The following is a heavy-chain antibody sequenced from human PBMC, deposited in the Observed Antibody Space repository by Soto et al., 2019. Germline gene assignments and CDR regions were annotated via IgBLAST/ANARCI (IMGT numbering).Heavy chain of an antibody. J-gene: IGHJ6*02. Sequence: PSGTLSRTCAVYGGSFSGYYWSWIRQPPGKGLEWIGEINHSGSTNYNPSLKSRVTISVDTSKNQFSLKLSSVTAADTAVYYCARRGGRFFERSRSYYYYYGMDVWGQGTTVTVSS. CDR2: INHSGST. CDR1: GGSFSGYY. V-gene: IGHV4-34*01. CDR3: ARRGGRFFERSRSYYYYYGMDV. D-gene: IGHD3-3*01.